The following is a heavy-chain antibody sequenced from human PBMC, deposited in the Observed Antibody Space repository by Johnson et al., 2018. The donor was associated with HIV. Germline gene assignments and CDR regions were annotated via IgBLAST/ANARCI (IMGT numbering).Heavy chain of an antibody. V-gene: IGHV3-30*02. D-gene: IGHD1-1*01. J-gene: IGHJ3*02. CDR2: IRYDGSKI. CDR1: GFTLSSYG. CDR3: TTGAFHAYDM. Sequence: HVQLVESGGGVVQPGGSLRLSCAASGFTLSSYGMHWVRQAPGKGLEWVAFIRYDGSKIYYADSVKGRFTISRDNSKNTLYLQMNSLRAEDTAVYYCTTGAFHAYDMWGQGTMVTVSS.